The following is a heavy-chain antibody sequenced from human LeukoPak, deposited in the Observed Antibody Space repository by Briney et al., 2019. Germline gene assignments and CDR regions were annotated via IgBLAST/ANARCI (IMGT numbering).Heavy chain of an antibody. D-gene: IGHD4-17*01. CDR3: ARGSDYGYY. V-gene: IGHV4-59*01. CDR2: MYYSGST. Sequence: KPSETLSLTCTVSGVSISTSYWSWIRQPPGKGLEWIGYMYYSGSTNYNPSLKSRVTISISTSKNQFSLRLTSVTAADTAVYYCARGSDYGYYWGQGTLVTVSS. CDR1: GVSISTSY. J-gene: IGHJ4*02.